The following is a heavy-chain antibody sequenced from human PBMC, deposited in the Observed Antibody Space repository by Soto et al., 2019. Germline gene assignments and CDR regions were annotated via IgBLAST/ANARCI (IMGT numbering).Heavy chain of an antibody. Sequence: GGSLRLSCAASGFTFSSFTINWVRQAPGKGLEWVSSISSSSTYIYYADSVKGRFTVSRDNAQNSLYLQMNSLRAEDTAVYYCARIFKWVIPIGIAPERPESLSYDNYYAMDVWGQGTPVTVSS. D-gene: IGHD1-26*01. CDR2: ISSSSTYI. CDR1: GFTFSSFT. CDR3: ARIFKWVIPIGIAPERPESLSYDNYYAMDV. J-gene: IGHJ6*02. V-gene: IGHV3-21*01.